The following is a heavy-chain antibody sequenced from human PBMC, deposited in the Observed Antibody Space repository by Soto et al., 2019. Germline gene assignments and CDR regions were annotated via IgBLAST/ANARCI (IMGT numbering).Heavy chain of an antibody. CDR2: INAGNGNT. Sequence: GASVKVSCKASGYTFTSYAMHWVRQAPGQRLEWMGWINAGNGNTKYSQKFQGRVTITRDTSASTAYMELSSLRSEDTAVYYCARAIQFPSRDYGDYDYYYYMDVWGKGTTVTVSS. V-gene: IGHV1-3*01. CDR1: GYTFTSYA. J-gene: IGHJ6*03. CDR3: ARAIQFPSRDYGDYDYYYYMDV. D-gene: IGHD4-17*01.